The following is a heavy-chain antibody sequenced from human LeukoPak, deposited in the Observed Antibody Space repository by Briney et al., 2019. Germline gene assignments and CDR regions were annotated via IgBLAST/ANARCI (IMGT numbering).Heavy chain of an antibody. V-gene: IGHV3-30*02. CDR1: GFTFSSYG. J-gene: IGHJ6*03. Sequence: PGGSLRLSCAASGFTFSSYGMHWVRQAPGKGLEWVAFIRYDGSNKYYADSVKGRFTISRDNSKNTLYLQMNSLRAEDTAVYYCAKGPRFGELPSYYYYYMDVWGKGTTVTISS. CDR2: IRYDGSNK. D-gene: IGHD3-10*01. CDR3: AKGPRFGELPSYYYYYMDV.